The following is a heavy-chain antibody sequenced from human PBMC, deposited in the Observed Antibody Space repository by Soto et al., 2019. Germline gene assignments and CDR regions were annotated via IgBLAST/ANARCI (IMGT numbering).Heavy chain of an antibody. V-gene: IGHV1-46*01. CDR2: IKHSGGRT. CDR3: ARRDGGYSYGVDY. J-gene: IGHJ4*02. Sequence: ASVKISCKASGYTFTSYYMHWVRQAPRQALEWMGIIKHSGGRTSYTQKYHGRVTMTRDTYTRTVDMELSSLKSEDTAVYYCARRDGGYSYGVDYWGQGTLVTVSS. CDR1: GYTFTSYY. D-gene: IGHD5-18*01.